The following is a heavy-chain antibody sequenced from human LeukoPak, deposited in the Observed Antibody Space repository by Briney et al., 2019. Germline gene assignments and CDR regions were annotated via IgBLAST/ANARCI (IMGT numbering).Heavy chain of an antibody. CDR1: GFTFSSYA. V-gene: IGHV3-23*01. CDR2: ISGSGGST. D-gene: IGHD6-19*01. J-gene: IGHJ3*02. CDR3: AKVSSGWYEGDAFDI. Sequence: GVSLRLSCAASGFTFSSYAMSWVRQAPGKGLEWVSAISGSGGSTYYADSVKGRFTISRDNSKNTLYLQMNSLRAEDTAVYYCAKVSSGWYEGDAFDIWGQGTMVTVSS.